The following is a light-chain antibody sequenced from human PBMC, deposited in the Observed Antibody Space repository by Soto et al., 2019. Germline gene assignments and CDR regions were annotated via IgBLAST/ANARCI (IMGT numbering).Light chain of an antibody. V-gene: IGKV3-11*01. J-gene: IGKJ5*01. CDR1: QTVSSY. Sequence: EVVLTQSPATLSLSPGESATLSCRASQTVSSYLAWYQHKPGQPPRLLIYDVSNRATGIPARFSGSGSGKDFTLTIRSLEPEDFAVFIGHQLSNWQTTSGQGTRLEI. CDR2: DVS. CDR3: HQLSNWQTT.